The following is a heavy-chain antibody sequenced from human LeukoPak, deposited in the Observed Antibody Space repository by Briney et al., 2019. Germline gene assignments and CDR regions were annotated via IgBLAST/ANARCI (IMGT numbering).Heavy chain of an antibody. V-gene: IGHV4-34*01. CDR3: ARGGTELRYFDWAQYYFDY. CDR1: AGSFSGYY. D-gene: IGHD3-9*01. J-gene: IGHJ4*02. CDR2: INHSGST. Sequence: SETLCLTCAVYAGSFSGYYWSWLRQPPGRGLEWIGEINHSGSTNYNPSLKSRVTISVDTSKNQFSLKLSSVTAADTAVYYCARGGTELRYFDWAQYYFDYWGQGTLVTVSS.